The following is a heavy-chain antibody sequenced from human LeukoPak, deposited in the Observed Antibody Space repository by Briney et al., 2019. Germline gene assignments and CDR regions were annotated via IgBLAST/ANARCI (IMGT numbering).Heavy chain of an antibody. CDR3: ARSSESYDSSGYYSYYFDN. CDR2: IHYTGST. V-gene: IGHV4-59*01. J-gene: IGHJ4*02. D-gene: IGHD3-22*01. Sequence: SETLSLTCTVSGGPISSYYWSWIRQPPGRGLEWIGYIHYTGSTNYKSSLKSRVTISVDKSKNQFSLKLRSVTAADTAVYYCARSSESYDSSGYYSYYFDNWGQGTLVTVSS. CDR1: GGPISSYY.